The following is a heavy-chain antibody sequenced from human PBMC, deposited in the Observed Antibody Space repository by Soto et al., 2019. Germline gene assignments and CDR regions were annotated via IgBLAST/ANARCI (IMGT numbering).Heavy chain of an antibody. CDR2: INPNSGGT. CDR3: ARPTVTPQYYYYGMDV. CDR1: GYTFTGYY. J-gene: IGHJ6*02. D-gene: IGHD4-17*01. V-gene: IGHV1-2*02. Sequence: QVQLVQSGAEVKKPGASVKVSCKASGYTFTGYYMHWVRQAPGQGLEWMGWINPNSGGTNYAQKFQGRVTMTRDTSISTAYMELSRLRSDATAVYYCARPTVTPQYYYYGMDVWGQGTTVTVSS.